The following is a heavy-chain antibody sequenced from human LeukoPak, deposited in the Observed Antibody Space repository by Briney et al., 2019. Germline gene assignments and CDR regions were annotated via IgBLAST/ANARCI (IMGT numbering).Heavy chain of an antibody. V-gene: IGHV3-23*01. J-gene: IGHJ4*02. CDR1: GLTFSSYA. CDR2: ISGSGGST. CDR3: AKGLYYDFWSGYLAY. D-gene: IGHD3-3*01. Sequence: PGGSLRLSCAASGLTFSSYAMSWVRQAPGKGLEWVSAISGSGGSTYYADSVKGRFTISRDNSKNTLYLQMNGLRAEDTAVYYCAKGLYYDFWSGYLAYWGQGTLVTVSS.